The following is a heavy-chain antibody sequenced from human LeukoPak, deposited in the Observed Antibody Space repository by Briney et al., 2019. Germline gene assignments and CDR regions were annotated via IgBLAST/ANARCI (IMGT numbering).Heavy chain of an antibody. CDR2: INGGGSPI. Sequence: GGSLRLSCAASGFTFSRDSMNWVRQAPGKGLEWVSYINGGGSPIYYADSVRGRFTISRDNAKNSLYLQMNSLRAEDTAVYYCARRGGAWNDGFDYWGQGTLVTVSS. D-gene: IGHD1-1*01. J-gene: IGHJ4*02. V-gene: IGHV3-48*01. CDR1: GFTFSRDS. CDR3: ARRGGAWNDGFDY.